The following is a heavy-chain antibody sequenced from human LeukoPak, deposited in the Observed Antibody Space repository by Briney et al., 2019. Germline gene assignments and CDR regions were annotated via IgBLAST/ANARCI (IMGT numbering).Heavy chain of an antibody. CDR1: GGSISSYY. CDR3: ARVVVVPAATPYFDY. D-gene: IGHD2-2*01. V-gene: IGHV4-59*01. Sequence: SETLSLTCTVSGGSISSYYWSWIRQPPGKGLEWIGYIYCSGSTNYNPSLKSRVTISVDTSKNQFSLKLSSVTAADTAVYYCARVVVVPAATPYFDYWGQGTLVTVSS. CDR2: IYCSGST. J-gene: IGHJ4*02.